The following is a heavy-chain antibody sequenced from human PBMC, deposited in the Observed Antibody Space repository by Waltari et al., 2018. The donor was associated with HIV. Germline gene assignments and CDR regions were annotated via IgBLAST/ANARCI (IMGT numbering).Heavy chain of an antibody. Sequence: SCATSGFTLSTYTMTWVRQTPGKGLELISSITSTSRSIFYSDSTKGRFIISRDNAQNSLSLQMTSLTAEDTAVYFCVADLGGSHDSWGQGTLVTVSS. CDR2: ITSTSRSI. V-gene: IGHV3-21*03. D-gene: IGHD1-26*01. CDR1: GFTLSTYT. J-gene: IGHJ4*02. CDR3: VADLGGSHDS.